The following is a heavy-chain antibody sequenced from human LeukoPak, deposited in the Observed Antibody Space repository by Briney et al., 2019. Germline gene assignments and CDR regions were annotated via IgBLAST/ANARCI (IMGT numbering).Heavy chain of an antibody. D-gene: IGHD3-10*01. Sequence: GGSLRLSCAASGFTFDDYAMHWVRQAPGKGLEWVSGISWNSGSIGYADSVKGRFTISRDNAKNSLYLQMNSLRAEDTALYYCAKGLYYGSESYNWFDPWGQGTLVTVSS. CDR3: AKGLYYGSESYNWFDP. V-gene: IGHV3-9*01. CDR2: ISWNSGSI. CDR1: GFTFDDYA. J-gene: IGHJ5*02.